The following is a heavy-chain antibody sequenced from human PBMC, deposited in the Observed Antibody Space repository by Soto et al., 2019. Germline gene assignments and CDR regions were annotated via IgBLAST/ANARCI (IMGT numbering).Heavy chain of an antibody. J-gene: IGHJ4*02. CDR3: AREDTAMASYYFDY. V-gene: IGHV4-31*03. D-gene: IGHD5-18*01. Sequence: QVQLQESGPGLVKPSQTLSLTCTVSGGSISSGGYYWSWIRQHPGKGLEWIGYIYYSGSTYYNPSLKRRVTISVDTSKNQFSLKLSSVTAADTAVYYCAREDTAMASYYFDYWGQGTLVTVSS. CDR1: GGSISSGGYY. CDR2: IYYSGST.